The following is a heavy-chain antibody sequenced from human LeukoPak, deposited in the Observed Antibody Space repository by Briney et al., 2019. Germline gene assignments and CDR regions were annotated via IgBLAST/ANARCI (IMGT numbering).Heavy chain of an antibody. D-gene: IGHD4-17*01. J-gene: IGHJ4*02. Sequence: GASVKVSCKASGYTFTGYYMHWLRQAPGQGLEWMGWINPNSGGTNYAQKFQGRVTMTRDTSISTAYMELSRLRSDDTAVYYCARDRADYGVRFDYWGQGTLVTVSS. CDR1: GYTFTGYY. CDR3: ARDRADYGVRFDY. CDR2: INPNSGGT. V-gene: IGHV1-2*02.